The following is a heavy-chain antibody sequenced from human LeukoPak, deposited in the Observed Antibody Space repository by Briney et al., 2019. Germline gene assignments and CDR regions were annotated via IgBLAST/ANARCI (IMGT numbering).Heavy chain of an antibody. CDR2: IHYSGSP. CDR1: GGSISSSSYY. J-gene: IGHJ4*02. CDR3: ARRQRRSWGYFDY. V-gene: IGHV4-39*01. Sequence: SETLSLTCTVSGGSISSSSYYWGWIRQPPGKGLEWIGSIHYSGSPYDNPSLKSRVTVSVDTSKTQFSLKLSSVTAADTAVYYCARRQRRSWGYFDYWGQGTLVTVSS. D-gene: IGHD7-27*01.